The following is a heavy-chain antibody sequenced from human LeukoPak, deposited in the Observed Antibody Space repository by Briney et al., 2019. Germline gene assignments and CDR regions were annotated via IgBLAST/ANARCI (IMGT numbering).Heavy chain of an antibody. Sequence: GGSLRLSCAVSGFTFSDYALNWVRQAPGMGLEWVSYISGRSNSIYYADSVKGRFTTSRDNAKNSLYLQMNSLRAEDTAVYYCARVRAGDYFDYWGQGILVTVSS. J-gene: IGHJ4*02. CDR3: ARVRAGDYFDY. CDR2: ISGRSNSI. CDR1: GFTFSDYA. V-gene: IGHV3-48*01. D-gene: IGHD3-10*01.